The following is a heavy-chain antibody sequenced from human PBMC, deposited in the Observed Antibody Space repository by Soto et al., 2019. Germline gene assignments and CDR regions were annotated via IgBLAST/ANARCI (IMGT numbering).Heavy chain of an antibody. V-gene: IGHV1-2*02. CDR1: GYTFTGYY. CDR3: ARDRAVAGSYYYYGMDV. J-gene: IGHJ6*02. D-gene: IGHD6-19*01. Sequence: ASVKASCKASGYTFTGYYMHWVRQAPGQGLEWMGWINPNSGGTNYAQKFQGRVTMTRDTSISTAYMELSRLRSDDTAVYYCARDRAVAGSYYYYGMDVWGQGTTVTVSS. CDR2: INPNSGGT.